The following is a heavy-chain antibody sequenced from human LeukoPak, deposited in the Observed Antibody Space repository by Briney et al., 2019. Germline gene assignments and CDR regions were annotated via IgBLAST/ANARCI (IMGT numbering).Heavy chain of an antibody. Sequence: ASVKVSCKTSGYIFDNYDINWVRQATGQGLEWMGWMNPYSGGTGYAQNFQVRVTMTRDTAISTAYMELSSLTSEDTAVYYCARFHRHQLPKSDYWGQGTLVTVSS. V-gene: IGHV1-8*01. CDR2: MNPYSGGT. CDR1: GYIFDNYD. D-gene: IGHD1-14*01. J-gene: IGHJ4*02. CDR3: ARFHRHQLPKSDY.